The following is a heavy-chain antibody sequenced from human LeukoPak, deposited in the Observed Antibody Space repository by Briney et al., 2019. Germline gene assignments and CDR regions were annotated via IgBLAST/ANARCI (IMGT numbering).Heavy chain of an antibody. CDR3: AKSVAGIIGYFDY. CDR1: GGSISSGGYY. J-gene: IGHJ4*02. D-gene: IGHD6-19*01. Sequence: PSETLSLTCTVSGGSISSGGYYWSWIRQYPGKGLEWIGYIYNSGSTHYTYYNPSLKSRVTISVDTSKNQFSLKLSSVTAADTAVYYCAKSVAGIIGYFDYWGQGTLVTVSS. V-gene: IGHV4-31*03. CDR2: IYNSGSTHYT.